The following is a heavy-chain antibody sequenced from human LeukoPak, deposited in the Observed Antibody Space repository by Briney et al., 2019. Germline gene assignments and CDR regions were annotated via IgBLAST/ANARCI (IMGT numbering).Heavy chain of an antibody. J-gene: IGHJ5*02. CDR1: GGFISGYY. Sequence: PSETLSLTCTVSGGFISGYYWNWIRQSPGKGLEWIGYIFYTGDTDYNPFLRSRVTMSVDRSNNRFSLQLASVTTADSAFYYCARAYRLTSPRGFDPWGPGILVTVSS. D-gene: IGHD3-16*02. CDR3: ARAYRLTSPRGFDP. V-gene: IGHV4-59*01. CDR2: IFYTGDT.